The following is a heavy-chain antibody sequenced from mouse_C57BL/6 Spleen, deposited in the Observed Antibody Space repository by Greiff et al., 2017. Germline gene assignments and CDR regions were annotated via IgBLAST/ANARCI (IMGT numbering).Heavy chain of an antibody. J-gene: IGHJ2*01. CDR3: ARWLLHYFDY. CDR1: GYTFTSYW. Sequence: QVQLQQPGAELVKPGASVKLSCKASGYTFTSYWMQWVKQRPGQGLEWIGEIDPSDSYTNYNQKFKGKATLTVDTSSSTSYMQLSRLTSEDSAVYYCARWLLHYFDYWGQGTTLTVSS. CDR2: IDPSDSYT. D-gene: IGHD2-3*01. V-gene: IGHV1-50*01.